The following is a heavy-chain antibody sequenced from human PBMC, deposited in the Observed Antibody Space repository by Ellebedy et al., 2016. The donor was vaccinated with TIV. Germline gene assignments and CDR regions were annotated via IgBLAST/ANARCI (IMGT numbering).Heavy chain of an antibody. V-gene: IGHV1-2*02. Sequence: ASVKVSCKASADMFGGYYVHWVRHAPGQGLEWLGWINPNSGDTTYAQNFQGRVTLTRDTSINTAYLELTNLRSADTALYYCAREGLVDPTTVTPWGPFGFWGQGTLVTVSS. J-gene: IGHJ4*02. D-gene: IGHD4-17*01. CDR1: ADMFGGYY. CDR2: INPNSGDT. CDR3: AREGLVDPTTVTPWGPFGF.